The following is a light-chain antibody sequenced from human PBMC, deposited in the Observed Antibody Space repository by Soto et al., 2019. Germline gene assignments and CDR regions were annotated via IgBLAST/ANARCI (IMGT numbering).Light chain of an antibody. J-gene: IGLJ1*01. V-gene: IGLV2-8*01. CDR2: DVN. CDR3: VSFAGGTYV. Sequence: QSALTQPASVSGSPGQSITISCTGTSSDVGGYIFVSWYQQHPGKAPKLMVYDVNRRPPGVPDRFFGSKSGNTASLTVSGLQAEDEADYYCVSFAGGTYVFGTGTKVTV. CDR1: SSDVGGYIF.